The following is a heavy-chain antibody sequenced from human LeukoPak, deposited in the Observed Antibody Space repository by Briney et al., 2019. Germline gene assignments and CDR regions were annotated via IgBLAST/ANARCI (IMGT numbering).Heavy chain of an antibody. CDR3: AKGMWAGDAFDI. J-gene: IGHJ3*02. CDR1: GFTFSSYD. D-gene: IGHD1-26*01. V-gene: IGHV3-30*18. Sequence: GGSLRLSCAASGFTFSSYDIHWVRQAPGKGLEWVAVISYDGSNKHYADSVKGRFTISRDNSKNTMYLQMNSLRAEDTAVYYCAKGMWAGDAFDIWGQGTMVTVSS. CDR2: ISYDGSNK.